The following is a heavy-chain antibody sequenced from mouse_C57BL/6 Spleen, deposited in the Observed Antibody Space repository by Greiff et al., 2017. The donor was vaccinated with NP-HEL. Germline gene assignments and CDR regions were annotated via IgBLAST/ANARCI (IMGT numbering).Heavy chain of an antibody. V-gene: IGHV1-15*01. CDR2: IDPETGGT. J-gene: IGHJ2*01. CDR1: GYTFTDYE. Sequence: QVQLQQSGAELVRPGASVTLSCKASGYTFTDYEMHWVKQTPVHGLEWIGAIDPETGGTAYNQKFQGKAILTADKSSSTAYMELRSLTSEDSAVYYCTRGGSQPYYYDYWGQGTTLTVSS. CDR3: TRGGSQPYYYDY. D-gene: IGHD6-1*01.